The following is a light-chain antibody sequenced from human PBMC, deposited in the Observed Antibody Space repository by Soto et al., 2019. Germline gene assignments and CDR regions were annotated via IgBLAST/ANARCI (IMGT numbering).Light chain of an antibody. Sequence: IQMTQSPTSLSASVGDRVTITCRASQGISNFLGWIQQKPGKAPKSLIFGASSLQSGVPSKFSGSVSDIDFTLTITSLQPEDVATYYCVQYHSYHPTFGQGTKVEIK. CDR1: QGISNF. V-gene: IGKV1-16*02. J-gene: IGKJ1*01. CDR3: VQYHSYHPT. CDR2: GAS.